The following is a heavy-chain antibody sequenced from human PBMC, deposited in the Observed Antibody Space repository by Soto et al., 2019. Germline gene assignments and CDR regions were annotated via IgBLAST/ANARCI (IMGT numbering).Heavy chain of an antibody. Sequence: SETLSLTCTVSGGSISSGGYYWSWIRQHPGKGLEWIGYIYYSGSTYYNPSLKSRVTISVDTSKNQFSLKLSSVTAADTAVYYCARTVGYCSSTSCYQTNWFDPWGQGTLVTVSS. CDR2: IYYSGST. CDR3: ARTVGYCSSTSCYQTNWFDP. V-gene: IGHV4-31*03. J-gene: IGHJ5*02. D-gene: IGHD2-2*01. CDR1: GGSISSGGYY.